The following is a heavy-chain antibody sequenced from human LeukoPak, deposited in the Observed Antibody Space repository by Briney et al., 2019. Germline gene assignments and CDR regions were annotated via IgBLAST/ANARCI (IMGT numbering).Heavy chain of an antibody. J-gene: IGHJ5*02. CDR1: GVSISSGGYS. CDR2: IYYTGST. Sequence: PSQTLSLTCAVSGVSISSGGYSWSWIRQPPGKGLEWIAYIYYTGSTYYNPSLKSRVTISVDTSKNQFSLRLSSVTAADTAVYYCARHTPIYSGSYGFDPWGQGTLVTVSS. D-gene: IGHD1-26*01. V-gene: IGHV4-30-4*07. CDR3: ARHTPIYSGSYGFDP.